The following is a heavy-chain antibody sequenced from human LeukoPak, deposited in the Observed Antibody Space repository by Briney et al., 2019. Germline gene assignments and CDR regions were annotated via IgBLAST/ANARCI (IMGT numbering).Heavy chain of an antibody. CDR2: TYHNT. J-gene: IGHJ6*03. D-gene: IGHD1-26*01. CDR3: YYMDV. Sequence: SETLSLTCTVSGNSISSYFWSWIRQPPGKGLEWIGYTYHNTKINPSLKSRVTLSMDKSRNQVSLRLSSDCARQGEDYYYYYMDVWGKGTTVTVSS. V-gene: IGHV4-59*01. CDR1: GNSISSYF.